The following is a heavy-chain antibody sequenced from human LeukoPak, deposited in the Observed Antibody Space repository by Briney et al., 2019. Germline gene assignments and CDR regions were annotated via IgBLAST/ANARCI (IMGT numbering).Heavy chain of an antibody. J-gene: IGHJ4*02. CDR1: GFTFSNYA. V-gene: IGHV3-30-3*01. D-gene: IGHD3-22*01. CDR2: ISYDGSIK. CDR3: ARVPKNYHDSSGSY. Sequence: GRSLRLSCAASGFTFSNYAMHWVRQAPGKGLEWVAVISYDGSIKYYADSVKGRFTISRDNSKDTLYLQMNSLRAEDTAVYYCARVPKNYHDSSGSYWGQGTLVTVSS.